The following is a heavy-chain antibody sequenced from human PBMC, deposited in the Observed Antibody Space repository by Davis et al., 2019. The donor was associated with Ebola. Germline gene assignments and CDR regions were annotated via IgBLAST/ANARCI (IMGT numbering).Heavy chain of an antibody. CDR2: IYTGDSDS. J-gene: IGHJ3*02. CDR1: GYSFSSFW. Sequence: GGSLRLSCKGSGYSFSSFWIGWVRQMPGKGLEWMGVIYTGDSDSRYSPSFRRQVTISADTSFKTAFLQWTNLNAADTAMYYCASLRRTITGMDDGFDIWGQGTMVTVSS. D-gene: IGHD2-8*02. CDR3: ASLRRTITGMDDGFDI. V-gene: IGHV5-51*01.